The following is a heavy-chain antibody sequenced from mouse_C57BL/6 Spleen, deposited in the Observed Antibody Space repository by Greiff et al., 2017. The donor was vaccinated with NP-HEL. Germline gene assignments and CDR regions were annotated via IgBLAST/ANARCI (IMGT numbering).Heavy chain of an antibody. J-gene: IGHJ2*01. D-gene: IGHD2-1*01. V-gene: IGHV1-39*01. CDR1: GYSFTDYN. CDR2: INPNYGTT. CDR3: ARSPYPHYYFDY. Sequence: EVQLVESGPELVKPGASVKISCKASGYSFTDYNMNWVKQSNGKGLEWIGVINPNYGTTSYNQKFKGKATLTVDKSSSTAYMQLNSLTSEDSAVYYCARSPYPHYYFDYWGQGTTLTVSS.